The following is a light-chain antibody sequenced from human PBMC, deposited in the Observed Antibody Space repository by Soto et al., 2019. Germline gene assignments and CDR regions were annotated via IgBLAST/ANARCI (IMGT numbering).Light chain of an antibody. CDR3: QQYDILLT. J-gene: IGKJ4*01. V-gene: IGKV1-33*01. CDR1: QDITNH. Sequence: DIQMTQSPSSLSASVGDRVTITCQASQDITNHLNWYQQKPGKAPKLLIYDTSNLQTGVPSRFSGSGSGTDFTFTISGLQPEDIATFYCQQYDILLTFGGGTKVDIK. CDR2: DTS.